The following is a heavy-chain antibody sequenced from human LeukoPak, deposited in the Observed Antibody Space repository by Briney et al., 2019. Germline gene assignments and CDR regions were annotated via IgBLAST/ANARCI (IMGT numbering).Heavy chain of an antibody. Sequence: GGSLRLSCAASGFTFYNYGMSWVRQAPGKGLEWVSTISSSGGSTYYADSVKGRFTISRDNSKNTLYLQMNSLRAEDTAVYYCAKEVTAALYVYWGQGTLVTVSS. CDR3: AKEVTAALYVY. D-gene: IGHD6-13*01. V-gene: IGHV3-23*01. CDR1: GFTFYNYG. CDR2: ISSSGGST. J-gene: IGHJ4*02.